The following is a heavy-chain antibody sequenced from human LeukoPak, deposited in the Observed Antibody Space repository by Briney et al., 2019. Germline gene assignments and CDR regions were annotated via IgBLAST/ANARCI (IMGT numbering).Heavy chain of an antibody. CDR3: ARERGDYYGSGSFGY. J-gene: IGHJ4*02. D-gene: IGHD3-10*01. V-gene: IGHV3-48*03. CDR2: ISGSETTK. CDR1: GFSFSDYE. Sequence: PGGSLRLSCAASGFSFSDYEMNWVRQAPGKGLEWIAYISGSETTKYHADSVEGRFTISRDNARSSLYLQMNSLRGEDTAIYHCARERGDYYGSGSFGYWGQGTLITVSS.